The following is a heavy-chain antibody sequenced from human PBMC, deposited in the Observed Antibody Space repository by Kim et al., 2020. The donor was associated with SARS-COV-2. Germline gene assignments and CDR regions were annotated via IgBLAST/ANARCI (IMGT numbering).Heavy chain of an antibody. D-gene: IGHD3-22*01. CDR1: GFTFSSYA. CDR3: AKDPSYYYDSSGYYSFWFDP. J-gene: IGHJ5*02. CDR2: ISGSGGST. V-gene: IGHV3-23*01. Sequence: GGSLRLSCAASGFTFSSYAMSWVRQAPGKGLEWVSAISGSGGSTYYADSVKGRFTISRDNSKNTLYLQMNSLRAEDTAVYYCAKDPSYYYDSSGYYSFWFDPWGQGTLVTVSS.